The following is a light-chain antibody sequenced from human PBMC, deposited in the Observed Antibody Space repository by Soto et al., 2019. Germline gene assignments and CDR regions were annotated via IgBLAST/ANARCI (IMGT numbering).Light chain of an antibody. J-gene: IGKJ4*01. V-gene: IGKV3-11*01. CDR2: YAS. CDR1: QSVGND. Sequence: EIVLTQSPATLSLSPGDRATLSCRARQSVGNDLVWYHQKRGQAPRVLIYYASNRATGIPARFSGSGSGTDFTLTISGLEPEDFAFYYWQQRNSWPPTFGGGTRVEIK. CDR3: QQRNSWPPT.